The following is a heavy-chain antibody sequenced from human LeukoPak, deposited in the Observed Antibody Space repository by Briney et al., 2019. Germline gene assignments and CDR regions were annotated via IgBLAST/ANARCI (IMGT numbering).Heavy chain of an antibody. CDR3: ARSVRARYSGSHFDY. CDR2: IYYSGST. J-gene: IGHJ4*02. V-gene: IGHV4-30-4*08. D-gene: IGHD1-26*01. CDR1: GGSISSGDYY. Sequence: SQTPSLTCTVSGGSISSGDYYWSWIRQPPGKGLEWIGYIYYSGSTYYNPSLKSRVTISVDTSKNQFSLKLSSVTAADTAVYYCARSVRARYSGSHFDYWGQGTLVTVSS.